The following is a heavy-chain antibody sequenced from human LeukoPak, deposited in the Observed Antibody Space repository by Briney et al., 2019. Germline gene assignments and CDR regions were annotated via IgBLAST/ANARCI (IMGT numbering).Heavy chain of an antibody. Sequence: GESLKISCKGSGYSFTDYWIGWVRQMPGKGLEWMGIIYPGDSDTTYSPSFQGQVTISADKSISTAYLQWSSLKASDTAMYYCARRDGYCSSTSCYADYYYGMDVWGQGTTVTVSS. CDR1: GYSFTDYW. CDR2: IYPGDSDT. J-gene: IGHJ6*02. CDR3: ARRDGYCSSTSCYADYYYGMDV. V-gene: IGHV5-51*01. D-gene: IGHD2-2*01.